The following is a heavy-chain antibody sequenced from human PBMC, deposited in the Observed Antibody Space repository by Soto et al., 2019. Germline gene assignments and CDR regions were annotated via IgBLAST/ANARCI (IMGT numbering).Heavy chain of an antibody. Sequence: QVQLVQSGAEVKKPGASVKVSCKASGYTFTRSGISWARQAPGQGPEWMGWISSYNGDTNYAQTFQGRVTMTTDTSTSTAYMEVRSLRSDDTAVYYCAREGVAPYYYYGMDIWGKGTPITVSS. CDR1: GYTFTRSG. CDR2: ISSYNGDT. V-gene: IGHV1-18*01. CDR3: AREGVAPYYYYGMDI. J-gene: IGHJ6*04. D-gene: IGHD5-12*01.